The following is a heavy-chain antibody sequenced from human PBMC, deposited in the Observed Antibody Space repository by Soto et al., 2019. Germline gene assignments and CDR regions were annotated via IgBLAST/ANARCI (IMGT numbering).Heavy chain of an antibody. V-gene: IGHV5-10-1*01. CDR1: GFIFTNYW. CDR3: VKHIGASGDF. D-gene: IGHD2-21*01. J-gene: IGHJ4*02. Sequence: PGESLKISCQGFGFIFTNYWISWVRQMPGKGLEWMGRIDPSDSSTNYSPSFQGHVTLSADKSINTAHLQWNSLKAPDTAMYYRVKHIGASGDFWGQGTPVTVSS. CDR2: IDPSDSST.